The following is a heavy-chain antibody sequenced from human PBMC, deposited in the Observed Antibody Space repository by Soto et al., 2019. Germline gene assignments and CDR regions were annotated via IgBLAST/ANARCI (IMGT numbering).Heavy chain of an antibody. CDR3: ARGPITQTSFIDH. V-gene: IGHV3-30-3*01. D-gene: IGHD1-20*01. J-gene: IGHJ4*02. CDR2: ISYDGSNQ. Sequence: GGSLRLSCEASGFTFSSYPLHWVRQAPGKGLEWVTLISYDGSNQYYADSVKGRFTTSRDNSKDTLYLQMHSLTSDDTAVYFCARGPITQTSFIDHWGQGTLVTVSS. CDR1: GFTFSSYP.